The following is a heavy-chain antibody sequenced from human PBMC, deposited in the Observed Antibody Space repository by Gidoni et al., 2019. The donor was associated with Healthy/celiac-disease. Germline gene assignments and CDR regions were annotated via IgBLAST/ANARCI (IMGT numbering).Heavy chain of an antibody. V-gene: IGHV1-8*01. CDR2: MNPNSGNT. CDR3: ARDFENLGRFDP. J-gene: IGHJ5*02. CDR1: GYTFTSYD. Sequence: QVQLVQSGAEVKKPGASVKVACKASGYTFTSYDSNWVRQATGQVLEWMGWMNPNSGNTGYAQKFQGRVTMTRNTSISTAYMELSSLRSEDTAVYYCARDFENLGRFDPWGQGTLVTVSS. D-gene: IGHD3-9*01.